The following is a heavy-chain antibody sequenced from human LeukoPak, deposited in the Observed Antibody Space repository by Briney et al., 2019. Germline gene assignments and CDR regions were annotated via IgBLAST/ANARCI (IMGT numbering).Heavy chain of an antibody. CDR2: ISSSGSTI. CDR1: GFTFSSYV. V-gene: IGHV3-48*03. Sequence: PGGSLRLSCAASGFTFSSYVMNWVRQAPGKGLEWVSYISSSGSTIHYADSVKGRFTISRDNAKNSLYLQMNSLRAEDTAVYYCAELGITMIGGVWGKGTTVTISS. CDR3: AELGITMIGGV. D-gene: IGHD3-10*02. J-gene: IGHJ6*04.